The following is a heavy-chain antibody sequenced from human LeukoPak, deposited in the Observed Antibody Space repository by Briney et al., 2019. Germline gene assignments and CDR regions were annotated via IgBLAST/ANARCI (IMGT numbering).Heavy chain of an antibody. CDR2: IYSGGNT. Sequence: PGGSLRLSCAASGFTVSSNSMNWVRQAPGKGLQWVSVIYSGGNTYYAGSVKGRFTISRDNSKNTLYLEMSSLRAEDTAVYYCAKDRGRYYDSSGYYWGYYFDSWGQGILVTVST. CDR1: GFTVSSNS. V-gene: IGHV3-53*01. CDR3: AKDRGRYYDSSGYYWGYYFDS. J-gene: IGHJ4*02. D-gene: IGHD3-22*01.